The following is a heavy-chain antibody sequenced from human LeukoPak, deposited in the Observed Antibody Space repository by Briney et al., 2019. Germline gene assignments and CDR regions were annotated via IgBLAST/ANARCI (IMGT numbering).Heavy chain of an antibody. Sequence: GGSLRLSCVASSFTFSDYWMHWVRQAPGKGLVWVSRINSDGSSTHYADSVKGRFTISRDNAKNTLYLQMNSLRAEDTAVYYCARFNYDSKYYDYWGQGTLVTVSS. CDR1: SFTFSDYW. CDR3: ARFNYDSKYYDY. J-gene: IGHJ4*02. V-gene: IGHV3-74*01. CDR2: INSDGSST. D-gene: IGHD3-16*01.